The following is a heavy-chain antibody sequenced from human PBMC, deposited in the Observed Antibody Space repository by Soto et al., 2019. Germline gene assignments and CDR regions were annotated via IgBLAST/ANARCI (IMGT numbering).Heavy chain of an antibody. Sequence: ASVKLSCKASGYTFTSYDINWVRQAHGQGLEWMGWMNPNSGNTGYAQKFQGRVTMTRNTSISTAYMELSSLRSEDTAVYYCARGIGYCSSTSCSDDAFDIWGQRTMVTVS. CDR3: ARGIGYCSSTSCSDDAFDI. V-gene: IGHV1-8*01. J-gene: IGHJ3*02. D-gene: IGHD2-2*03. CDR2: MNPNSGNT. CDR1: GYTFTSYD.